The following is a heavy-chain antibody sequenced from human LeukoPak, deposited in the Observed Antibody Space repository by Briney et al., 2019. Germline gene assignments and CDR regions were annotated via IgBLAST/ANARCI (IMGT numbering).Heavy chain of an antibody. D-gene: IGHD3-10*01. CDR2: ISSSGSTI. J-gene: IGHJ4*02. CDR3: ARDGGDYGSGSYYAY. Sequence: PGGSLRLSCAASGFTFSSYEMNWVRQAPGKGLEWVSYISSSGSTIYYADSVKGRFTISGDNAKKSLYLQMDSLRAEDTAVYYCARDGGDYGSGSYYAYWGQGTLVTVSS. V-gene: IGHV3-48*03. CDR1: GFTFSSYE.